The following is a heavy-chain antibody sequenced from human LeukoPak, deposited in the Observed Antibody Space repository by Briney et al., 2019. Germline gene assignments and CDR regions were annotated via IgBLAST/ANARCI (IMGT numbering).Heavy chain of an antibody. D-gene: IGHD6-19*01. Sequence: PGGSLRLSCAASGFTFSSYWMTWVRQAPGKGLEWVANIKQDGSEKYYVDSVKGRFTISRDSAKNSLYLQMNSLRAEDTAVYYCARGVRQWLVRIVRYFDYWGQGTLVTVSS. V-gene: IGHV3-7*03. CDR3: ARGVRQWLVRIVRYFDY. CDR2: IKQDGSEK. J-gene: IGHJ4*02. CDR1: GFTFSSYW.